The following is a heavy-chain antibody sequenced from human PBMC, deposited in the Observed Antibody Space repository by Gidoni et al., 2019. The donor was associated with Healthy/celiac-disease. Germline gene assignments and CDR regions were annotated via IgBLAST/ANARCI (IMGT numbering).Heavy chain of an antibody. V-gene: IGHV3-21*01. J-gene: IGHJ4*02. CDR2: ISSSSSYI. CDR1: GFTFSSYS. D-gene: IGHD2-21*02. Sequence: EVQLVESGGGLVKPGGSLRLSCAASGFTFSSYSMNWVRQAPGQGLEWVSSISSSSSYIYYADSVKGRFTISRDNAKNSLYLQMNSLRAEDTAVYYCARDHGNGGNSGDYWGQGTLVTVSS. CDR3: ARDHGNGGNSGDY.